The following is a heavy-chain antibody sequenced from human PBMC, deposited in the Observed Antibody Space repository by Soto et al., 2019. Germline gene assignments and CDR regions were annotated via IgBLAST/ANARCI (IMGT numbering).Heavy chain of an antibody. J-gene: IGHJ4*02. CDR1: GFTFSNYG. CDR3: AKLSDIAVAGTGRHFDY. Sequence: EVQVLESGGGLVQPGGSLRLSCAASGFTFSNYGMSWVRQAPGKGLEWVSGISASGGSTYYADSVKGRFTISRDNSKKTLYLQLNSLRAEDTAVYYCAKLSDIAVAGTGRHFDYWGQGTLVTVSS. D-gene: IGHD6-19*01. V-gene: IGHV3-23*01. CDR2: ISASGGST.